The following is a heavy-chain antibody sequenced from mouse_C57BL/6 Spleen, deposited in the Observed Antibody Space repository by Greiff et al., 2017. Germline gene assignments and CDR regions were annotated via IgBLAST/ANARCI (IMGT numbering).Heavy chain of an antibody. Sequence: QVQLQQPGAELVMPGASVKLSCKASGYTFTSYWMHWVKQRPGQGLEWIGEIDPSDSYTNYNQKFKGKSTLTVDKSSSTAYMQLSSLTSEDSAVYYCATYGIYDAYWGQGTLVTVSA. D-gene: IGHD2-10*02. CDR2: IDPSDSYT. CDR1: GYTFTSYW. J-gene: IGHJ3*01. CDR3: ATYGIYDAY. V-gene: IGHV1-69*01.